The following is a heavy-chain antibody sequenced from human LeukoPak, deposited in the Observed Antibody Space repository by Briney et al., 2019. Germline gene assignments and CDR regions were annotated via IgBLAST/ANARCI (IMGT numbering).Heavy chain of an antibody. V-gene: IGHV3-23*01. D-gene: IGHD7-27*01. J-gene: IGHJ6*02. CDR2: ISGSGTST. CDR3: AKFLGSYYYYGLDV. Sequence: AGGSLRLSCAASGFTFSNYAMSWVRQAPGKGLEWVSHISGSGTSTNYADSVEGRFTISRDNSKNTLYLQMNSLRADDTAVYYCAKFLGSYYYYGLDVWGQGTTVTVSS. CDR1: GFTFSNYA.